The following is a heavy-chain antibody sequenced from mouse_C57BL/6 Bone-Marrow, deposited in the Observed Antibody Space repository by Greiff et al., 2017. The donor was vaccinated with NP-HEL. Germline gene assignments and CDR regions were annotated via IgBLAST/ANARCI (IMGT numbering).Heavy chain of an antibody. D-gene: IGHD2-1*01. J-gene: IGHJ2*01. CDR2: INPNNGGT. CDR1: GYTFTDYN. V-gene: IGHV1-22*01. CDR3: ARYPSLIYYGNYVSDY. Sequence: EVQLQQSGPELVKPGASVKMSCKASGYTFTDYNMHWVKQSHGKSLEWIGYINPNNGGTSYNQKFKGKATLTVNKSSSTAYMELRSLTSEDSAVYDCARYPSLIYYGNYVSDYWGQGTTLTVSS.